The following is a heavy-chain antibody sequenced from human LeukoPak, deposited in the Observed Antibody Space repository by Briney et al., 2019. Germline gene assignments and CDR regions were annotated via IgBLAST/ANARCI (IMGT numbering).Heavy chain of an antibody. V-gene: IGHV1-18*01. CDR2: ISAYNGNT. D-gene: IGHD3-22*01. CDR1: GYTFTSYG. J-gene: IGHJ4*02. Sequence: ASVKVSCKASGYTFTSYGISWVRQAPGQGLEWMGWISAYNGNTNYAQKLQGRVTMTTDTSTSTAYMELRSLRSDDTAVYYCARLRYYDSSGYYFDYWGQGTLVTVSS. CDR3: ARLRYYDSSGYYFDY.